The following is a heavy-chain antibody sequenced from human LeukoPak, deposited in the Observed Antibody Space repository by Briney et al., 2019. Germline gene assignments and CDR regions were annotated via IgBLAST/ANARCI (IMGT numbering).Heavy chain of an antibody. Sequence: GGSLRLSCNASGFSFSGHWMHWARQLPGKGLVWVSRISPTGSTTSYADSVKGRFTVSRDNSKNTLYLQMNSLRAEDTAVYYCAKGSAGGRPYYFDYWGQGTLVPVSS. CDR2: ISPTGSTT. V-gene: IGHV3-74*01. J-gene: IGHJ4*02. D-gene: IGHD6-13*01. CDR3: AKGSAGGRPYYFDY. CDR1: GFSFSGHW.